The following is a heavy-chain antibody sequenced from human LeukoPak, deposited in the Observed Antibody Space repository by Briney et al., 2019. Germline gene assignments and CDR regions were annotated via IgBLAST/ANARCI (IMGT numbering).Heavy chain of an antibody. V-gene: IGHV1-24*01. Sequence: GASVKVSCKVSGYTLTELSMHWVRQAPGKGLEWMGGFDPEDGETIYAQKFQGRVTMTEDTSTDTAYMGLSSLRSEDTAVYYCATDPIMNRGVNFDYWGQGTLVTVSS. CDR2: FDPEDGET. D-gene: IGHD3-10*01. CDR1: GYTLTELS. CDR3: ATDPIMNRGVNFDY. J-gene: IGHJ4*02.